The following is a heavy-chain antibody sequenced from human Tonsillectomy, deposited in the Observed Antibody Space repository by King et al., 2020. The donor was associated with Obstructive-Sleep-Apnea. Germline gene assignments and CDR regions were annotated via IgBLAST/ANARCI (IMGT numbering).Heavy chain of an antibody. CDR2: ILSDGSNK. Sequence: VQLVESGGGVVQPGRSLRLSCAASGFTFSRYVMHWVRQAPGKGLEWVAVILSDGSNKYYADSVKGRFTLPSDNSKNTLYLQMNSLRPEDTAIYYCARGSRLWFGDLWGQGTLVTVSS. CDR3: ARGSRLWFGDL. V-gene: IGHV3-33*01. J-gene: IGHJ4*02. CDR1: GFTFSRYV. D-gene: IGHD3-10*01.